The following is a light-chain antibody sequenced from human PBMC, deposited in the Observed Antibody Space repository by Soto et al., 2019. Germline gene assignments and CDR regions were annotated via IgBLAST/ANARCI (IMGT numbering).Light chain of an antibody. V-gene: IGKV3-11*01. CDR1: QSVSSN. CDR3: QQRSNWLT. CDR2: GAS. J-gene: IGKJ3*01. Sequence: EIVLTQSPGTLSLSPWERATLSCRASQSVSSNLAWYQQKPGQAPRLLIYGASTRATGIPARFSGSGSGTDFTLTISSLEPEDFAVYYCQQRSNWLTFGPGTKVDIK.